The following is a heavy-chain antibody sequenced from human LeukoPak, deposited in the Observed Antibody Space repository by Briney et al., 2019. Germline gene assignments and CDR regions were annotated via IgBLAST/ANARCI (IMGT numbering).Heavy chain of an antibody. J-gene: IGHJ4*02. V-gene: IGHV4-4*02. CDR3: SRENGAFSPFGY. Sequence: PSGTLSLTCGVSGGSISNTNWWSWGREPPGQVLEWTGVISLSGITYYTQSVKSRVTVSLDKSKNHLSLNLTAVTAADTAVYYCSRENGAFSPFGYWGQGTLVTVPS. D-gene: IGHD2-8*01. CDR1: GGSISNTNW. CDR2: ISLSGIT.